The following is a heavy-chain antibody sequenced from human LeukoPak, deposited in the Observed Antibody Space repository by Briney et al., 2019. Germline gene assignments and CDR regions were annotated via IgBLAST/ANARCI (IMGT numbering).Heavy chain of an antibody. D-gene: IGHD1-26*01. CDR1: GFTFSSYG. Sequence: GGSLRLSCAASGFTFSSYGMHWVRQAPGKGLEWVAFIRYDGSNKYYADSVKGRFTISRDNSKNTLYLQMNSLRAEDTAVYYCAKDGGSYSSYYYYYMDVWGKGTTVTVSS. V-gene: IGHV3-30*02. CDR3: AKDGGSYSSYYYYYMDV. CDR2: IRYDGSNK. J-gene: IGHJ6*03.